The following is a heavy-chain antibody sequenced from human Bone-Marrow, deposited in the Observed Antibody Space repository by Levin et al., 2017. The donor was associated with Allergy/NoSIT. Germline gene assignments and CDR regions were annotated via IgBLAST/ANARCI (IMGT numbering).Heavy chain of an antibody. J-gene: IGHJ5*02. Sequence: HSQTLSLTCTVSGGSISSRSDYWGWIRQSPGKGLEWIGTIYYSGTTFDNPSLKNRLTMSVDTSKNQFSLKLTSVTAADTAVYYCARAEPYDFWSGYQTLFDPWGQGTLVTVSS. D-gene: IGHD3-3*01. CDR2: IYYSGTT. CDR1: GGSISSRSDY. CDR3: ARAEPYDFWSGYQTLFDP. V-gene: IGHV4-39*01.